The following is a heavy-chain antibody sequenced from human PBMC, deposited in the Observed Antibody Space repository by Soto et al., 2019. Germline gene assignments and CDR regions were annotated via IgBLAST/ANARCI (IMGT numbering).Heavy chain of an antibody. V-gene: IGHV1-2*02. CDR1: GYTFTGYY. CDR3: ARVIRRTSYIPVYYYYGMDV. CDR2: INPNSGGT. Sequence: ASVKVSCKASGYTFTGYYMHWVRQAPGQGLEWMGWINPNSGGTNYAQKFQGRVTMTRDTSISTAYMELSRLRSDDTAVYYCARVIRRTSYIPVYYYYGMDVWGQGTTVTVSS. D-gene: IGHD2-2*01. J-gene: IGHJ6*02.